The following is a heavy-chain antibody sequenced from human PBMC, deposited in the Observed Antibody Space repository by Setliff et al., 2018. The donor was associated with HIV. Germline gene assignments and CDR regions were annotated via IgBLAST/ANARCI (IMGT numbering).Heavy chain of an antibody. D-gene: IGHD2-21*01. CDR2: IYSDGTT. J-gene: IGHJ4*02. V-gene: IGHV3-53*01. CDR1: GFSVSNYY. CDR3: AKDCGGECYAPDY. Sequence: GGSLRLSCAASGFSVSNYYMAWVRQAPGKGLEWVSTIYSDGTTYHADSVRGRFTISRDNPKNTLYLQMNSLRAEDTAVYYCAKDCGGECYAPDYWGQGTLVTVS.